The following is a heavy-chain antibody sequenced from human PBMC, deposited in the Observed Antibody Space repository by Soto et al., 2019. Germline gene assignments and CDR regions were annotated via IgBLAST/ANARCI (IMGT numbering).Heavy chain of an antibody. CDR3: ARGITMVRGLIIDYFDY. CDR1: GFTFSNYA. Sequence: QVQLVESGGGVVQPGRSLRLSCAASGFTFSNYAMHWVGQAPGKGLEWVAVISYDGSNKYYADSVKGRFTISRDNSKYTLYLQMNSLRAEDTAVYYCARGITMVRGLIIDYFDYWGQGTLVTVSS. D-gene: IGHD3-10*01. V-gene: IGHV3-30-3*01. CDR2: ISYDGSNK. J-gene: IGHJ4*02.